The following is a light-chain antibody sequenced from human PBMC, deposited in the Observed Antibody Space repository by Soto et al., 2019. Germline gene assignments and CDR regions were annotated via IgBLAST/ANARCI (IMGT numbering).Light chain of an antibody. CDR3: AAWDDSLSGWV. Sequence: QSVLTQPPSASGTPGQRVTISCCGSSSNIGSNYVYWYQQLPRTAPKLLIYKNKQRPSGVPDRFSGSKSVTTASLAISGLRSDDEADYYCAAWDDSLSGWVFGGGTKLTVL. CDR1: SSNIGSNY. CDR2: KNK. J-gene: IGLJ3*02. V-gene: IGLV1-47*01.